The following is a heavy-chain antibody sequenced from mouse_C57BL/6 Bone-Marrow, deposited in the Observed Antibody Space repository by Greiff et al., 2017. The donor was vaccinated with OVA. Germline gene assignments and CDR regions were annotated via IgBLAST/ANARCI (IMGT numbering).Heavy chain of an antibody. CDR1: GYTFTSYW. Sequence: VQLQQPGAELVKPGASVKMSCKASGYTFTSYWITWVKQRPGQGLEWIGDIYPGSGSTNYNEKFKSKATLTVDTSSSTAYMQLSSLTSEDSAVYYWARTGPVLRYSYYFDYWGQGTTLTVSS. J-gene: IGHJ2*01. D-gene: IGHD1-1*01. CDR2: IYPGSGST. CDR3: ARTGPVLRYSYYFDY. V-gene: IGHV1-55*01.